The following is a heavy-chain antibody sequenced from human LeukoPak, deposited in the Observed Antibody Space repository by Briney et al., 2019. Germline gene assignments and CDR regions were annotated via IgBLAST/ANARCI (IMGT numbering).Heavy chain of an antibody. CDR3: AREGRRSPYFDY. CDR2: INHSGST. Sequence: PSETLSLTCAVYGGSFSGYYWSWIRQPPGKGLEWIGEINHSGSTNYNPSLKSRVTISVDTSKNQFSLKLSSVTAADTAVYYCAREGRRSPYFDYWGQGTLVTVSS. J-gene: IGHJ4*02. V-gene: IGHV4-34*01. CDR1: GGSFSGYY.